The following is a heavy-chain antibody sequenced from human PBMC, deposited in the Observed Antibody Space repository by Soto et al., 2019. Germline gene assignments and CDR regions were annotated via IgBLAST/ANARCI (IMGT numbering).Heavy chain of an antibody. CDR1: GFTFSSYG. V-gene: IGHV3-23*01. J-gene: IGHJ4*02. D-gene: IGHD1-1*01. Sequence: VQLLESGGGLEQPGGSLRLSCEASGFTFSSYGMTWVRQGPGKRLEWVSAISGNGDSTYYADSVKGRFTISRDNFKNMLFLQMNSLGAEDTAVYFCAKGGGLLDRGSSIDNWGQGTLVSVSS. CDR3: AKGGGLLDRGSSIDN. CDR2: ISGNGDST.